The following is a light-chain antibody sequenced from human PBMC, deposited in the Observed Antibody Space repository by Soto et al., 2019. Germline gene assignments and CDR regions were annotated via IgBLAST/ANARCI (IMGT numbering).Light chain of an antibody. Sequence: QSVLRQPPSASGTPGQSVTISCSGSTSNIGSSSVYWYQQLPGTAPKVFIYENNRRPSGVPDRFSGSKSGTSASLAISGLRSEDAADYYCATWDDSLSGPVFGGGTKLTVL. V-gene: IGLV1-47*01. CDR2: ENN. J-gene: IGLJ2*01. CDR1: TSNIGSSS. CDR3: ATWDDSLSGPV.